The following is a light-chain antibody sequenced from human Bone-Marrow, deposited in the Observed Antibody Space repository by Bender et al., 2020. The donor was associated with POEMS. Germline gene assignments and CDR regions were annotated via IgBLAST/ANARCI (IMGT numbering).Light chain of an antibody. CDR3: QAWDTDPVI. V-gene: IGLV3-1*01. CDR2: QDT. J-gene: IGLJ2*01. Sequence: SYEVTQPPSVSVSPGQTASITCSGDDLGDKYVAWYQQKPGQSPVLVIYQDTKRPSGIPERFSGSNSGNTATLTISGTQASDGGNYDCQAWDTDPVIFGGGTEWTGL. CDR1: DLGDKY.